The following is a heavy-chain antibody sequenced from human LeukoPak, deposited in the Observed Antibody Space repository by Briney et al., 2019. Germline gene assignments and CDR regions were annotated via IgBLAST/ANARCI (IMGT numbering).Heavy chain of an antibody. V-gene: IGHV5-51*01. CDR1: GYTFTTYW. CDR2: IYPSDSDT. CDR3: AKSQNTGKGNDAFDI. J-gene: IGHJ3*02. D-gene: IGHD2-8*02. Sequence: GESLKISCKGFGYTFTTYWIAWVCQMPGKGPECMGIIYPSDSDTRYSPSFQGQVTISVDKYISTAYLQWTNLRASDTAMYYCAKSQNTGKGNDAFDIWGQGTLVTVSS.